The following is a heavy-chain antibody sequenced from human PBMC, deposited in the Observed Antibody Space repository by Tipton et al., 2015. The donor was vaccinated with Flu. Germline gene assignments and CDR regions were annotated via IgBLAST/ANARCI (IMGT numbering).Heavy chain of an antibody. Sequence: TLSLTCTVSGGSISSYYWSWIRQPPGKGLEWIGYIYYSGSTNYNPSLKSRVTMSVDTSKNQFSLKLSSVTAADTAVYYCAGSCSTSCSSDYWGQGTLVTVSS. CDR2: IYYSGST. J-gene: IGHJ4*02. D-gene: IGHD2-2*01. V-gene: IGHV4-59*12. CDR1: GGSISSYY. CDR3: AGSCSTSCSSDY.